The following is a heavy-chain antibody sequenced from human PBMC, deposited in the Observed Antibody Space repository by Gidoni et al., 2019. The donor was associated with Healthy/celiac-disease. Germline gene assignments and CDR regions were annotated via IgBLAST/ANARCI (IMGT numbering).Heavy chain of an antibody. Sequence: QVQLQQWGAGLLKPSETLSLTCAVSGGSFSGYYWSWIRQPPGKGLEWIGEINHSGSTNYNPSLKSRVTISVDTSKNQFSLKLSSVTAADTAVYYCARGSTYYYDSSGYYYYFDYWGQGTLVTVSS. D-gene: IGHD3-22*01. CDR3: ARGSTYYYDSSGYYYYFDY. J-gene: IGHJ4*02. V-gene: IGHV4-34*01. CDR2: INHSGST. CDR1: GGSFSGYY.